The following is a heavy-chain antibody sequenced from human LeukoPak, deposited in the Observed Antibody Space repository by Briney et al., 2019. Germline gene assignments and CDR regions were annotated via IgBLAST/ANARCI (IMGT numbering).Heavy chain of an antibody. J-gene: IGHJ4*02. CDR1: GGSISSSSYY. Sequence: PSETLSLTCTVSGGSISSSSYYWGWIRQPPGKGLEWIGSIYYSGSTYYNPSLKSRVTISVDTSKNQFSLKLSSVTAADTAVYYCARKAGDGYNAWGQGTLVTVSS. CDR3: ARKAGDGYNA. V-gene: IGHV4-39*07. D-gene: IGHD5-24*01. CDR2: IYYSGST.